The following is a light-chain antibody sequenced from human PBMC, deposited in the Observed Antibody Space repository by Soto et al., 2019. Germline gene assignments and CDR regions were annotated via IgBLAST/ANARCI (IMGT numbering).Light chain of an antibody. CDR2: DAS. V-gene: IGKV1-5*01. CDR3: QQRNSSPIT. Sequence: DIQMTQSPSTLSGSVGDRVTITCRASQSICSWLAWYQQKPGKPPKLLIYDASTLASGVPSRFSGSGSGTEFTLTISRLQPEDFETYYCQQRNSSPITFGQGTRLEIK. J-gene: IGKJ5*01. CDR1: QSICSW.